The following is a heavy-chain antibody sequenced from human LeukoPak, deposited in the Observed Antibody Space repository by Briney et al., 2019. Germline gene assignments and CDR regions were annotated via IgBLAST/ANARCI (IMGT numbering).Heavy chain of an antibody. J-gene: IGHJ4*02. CDR3: ARDRPNYYGSNGHYYRRNGDY. D-gene: IGHD3-22*01. Sequence: GGSLTLSCAASGFTFGSYAMSWLRQAPGKGLQWISSITGSGDGTYYADSVKGRFTISRDTSENTLYLQMNSLRVEDTAVYFCARDRPNYYGSNGHYYRRNGDYWGQGTLVTVSS. CDR1: GFTFGSYA. CDR2: ITGSGDGT. V-gene: IGHV3-23*01.